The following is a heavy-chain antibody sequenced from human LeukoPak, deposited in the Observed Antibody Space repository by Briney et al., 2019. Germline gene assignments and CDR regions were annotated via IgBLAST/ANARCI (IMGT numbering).Heavy chain of an antibody. J-gene: IGHJ3*02. CDR3: ARGDLMSAFDI. D-gene: IGHD3-10*02. V-gene: IGHV4-59*12. Sequence: PSETLSLTCTVSGGSISSYYWSWIRQPPGKGLEWIGYIYHSGSTYYNPSLKSRVTISVDRSKNQFSLKLSSVTAADTAVYYCARGDLMSAFDIWGQGTMVTVSS. CDR1: GGSISSYY. CDR2: IYHSGST.